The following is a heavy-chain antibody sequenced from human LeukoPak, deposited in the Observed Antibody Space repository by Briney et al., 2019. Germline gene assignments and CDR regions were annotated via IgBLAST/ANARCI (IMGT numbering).Heavy chain of an antibody. D-gene: IGHD3-22*01. Sequence: GGSLRLSCAASGFTFSSYGMHWVRQAPGKGLEWVAFIRYDGSNKYYADSVKGRFTISRDNSKNTLYPQMNSLRAEDTAVYYCAKRRYYYDSSGGFDLWGRGTLVTVSS. CDR2: IRYDGSNK. CDR1: GFTFSSYG. CDR3: AKRRYYYDSSGGFDL. V-gene: IGHV3-30*02. J-gene: IGHJ2*01.